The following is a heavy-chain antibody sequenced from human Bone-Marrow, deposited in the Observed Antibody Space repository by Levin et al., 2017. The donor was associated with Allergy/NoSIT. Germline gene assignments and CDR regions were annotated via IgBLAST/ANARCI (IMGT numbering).Heavy chain of an antibody. D-gene: IGHD3-9*01. CDR1: GGSITSGSYY. J-gene: IGHJ4*02. CDR3: ARHHDDFLTGYSYCFAY. CDR2: IYYSGSS. V-gene: IGHV4-39*01. Sequence: SETQSLTCTVSGGSITSGSYYWGWIRQPPGKGLEWIGSIYYSGSSFYSPSLKSRVTISVDMSKNQFSLKLSSVTAADTAVYYCARHHDDFLTGYSYCFAYWGQGILVTVSS.